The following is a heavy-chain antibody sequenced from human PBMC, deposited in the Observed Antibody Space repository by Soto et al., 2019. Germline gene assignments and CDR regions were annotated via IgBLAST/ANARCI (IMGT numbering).Heavy chain of an antibody. Sequence: QVQLQESGPGLVKPSQTLSLTCTVSGVSISSGDYYWSWIRQPPGKGLEWIGFMSYSGIRFYNASLKSQFTMSVDTSKSQFSLSLSFVTAADTAVYYCATMGTPATGLYYFDNWGQGTLVTVSS. CDR2: MSYSGIR. CDR1: GVSISSGDYY. D-gene: IGHD1-7*01. J-gene: IGHJ4*02. CDR3: ATMGTPATGLYYFDN. V-gene: IGHV4-30-4*01.